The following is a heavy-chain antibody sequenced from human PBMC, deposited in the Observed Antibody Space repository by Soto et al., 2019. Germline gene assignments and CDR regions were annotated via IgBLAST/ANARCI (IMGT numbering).Heavy chain of an antibody. D-gene: IGHD6-19*01. Sequence: PSETLSLTCTVSGGSISSSSYYWGWIRQPPGKGLEWIGSIYYSGSTYYNPSLKSRVTISVDTSKNQFSLKLSSVTAADTAVYYCARPTSSGWTEDYYYYYMDVWGKGTTVTVSS. J-gene: IGHJ6*03. CDR2: IYYSGST. CDR3: ARPTSSGWTEDYYYYYMDV. CDR1: GGSISSSSYY. V-gene: IGHV4-39*01.